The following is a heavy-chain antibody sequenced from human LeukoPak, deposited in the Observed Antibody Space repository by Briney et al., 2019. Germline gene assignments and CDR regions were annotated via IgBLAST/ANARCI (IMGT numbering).Heavy chain of an antibody. CDR2: IYYSGST. CDR1: GGSIGSYY. D-gene: IGHD3-10*01. J-gene: IGHJ4*02. V-gene: IGHV4-59*01. Sequence: SETLSLTCTVSGGSIGSYYWSWIRQPPGKGLEWIGYIYYSGSTNYNPSLKSRVTISVDTSKNQFSLKLSSVTAADTAVYYCARTPILTMVRGALDYWGQGTLVTVSS. CDR3: ARTPILTMVRGALDY.